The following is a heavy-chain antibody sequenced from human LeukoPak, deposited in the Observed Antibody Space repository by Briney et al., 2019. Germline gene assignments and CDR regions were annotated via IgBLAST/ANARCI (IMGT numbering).Heavy chain of an antibody. V-gene: IGHV3-64D*06. CDR3: VKDLYKGDSSSWYYFDY. J-gene: IGHJ4*02. CDR2: ISANGGST. CDR1: GXIISNYA. D-gene: IGHD6-13*01. Sequence: AGGSLRLSCSASGXIISNYAMHWVRQAPGKGLEYVSGISANGGSTYYADSVKGRFTISRDNSKNTLYLQMSSLRTEDTAIYHCVKDLYKGDSSSWYYFDYWGQGTLVTVSS.